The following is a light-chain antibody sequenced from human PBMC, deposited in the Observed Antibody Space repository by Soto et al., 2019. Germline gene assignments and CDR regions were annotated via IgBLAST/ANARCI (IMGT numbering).Light chain of an antibody. V-gene: IGKV1-39*01. CDR2: AAS. CDR1: QSISSY. Sequence: DIQMTQSPSSLSASVGDRVTITCRASQSISSYLNWYQQKPGKAPKLLIYAASSLQSGVPSRFRGSGSGTDFTLTISSRQPEDFATYYCQQSYSTPPSFGQGTKLEIK. J-gene: IGKJ2*01. CDR3: QQSYSTPPS.